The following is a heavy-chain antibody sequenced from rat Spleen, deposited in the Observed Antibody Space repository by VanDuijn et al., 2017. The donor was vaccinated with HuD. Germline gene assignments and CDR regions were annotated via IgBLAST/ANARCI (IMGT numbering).Heavy chain of an antibody. J-gene: IGHJ2*01. Sequence: EVQLVESDGGLVQPGRSLKLSCAASGFTFSDYDMAWVRQAPTKGLEWVASISYDGTATYYRDSVKGRFTISRDNAKSTLYLQMNDLRSEDTATYYCTRGTYFRHWGQGVMVTVSS. CDR1: GFTFSDYD. V-gene: IGHV5-7*01. CDR3: TRGTYFRH. CDR2: ISYDGTAT. D-gene: IGHD4-6*01.